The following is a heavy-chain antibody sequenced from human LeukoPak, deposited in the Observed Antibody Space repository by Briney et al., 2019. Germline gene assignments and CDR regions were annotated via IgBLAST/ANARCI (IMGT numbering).Heavy chain of an antibody. J-gene: IGHJ5*02. CDR3: ARSGGDYDSSAPQNWFDP. CDR2: IYYSGST. V-gene: IGHV4-39*07. Sequence: SETLSLTCTVSGGSISSSSYYWGWIRQPPGKGLEWIGSIYYSGSTYYNPSLKSRVTISVDTSKNQLSLKLSSVTAADTAVYYCARSGGDYDSSAPQNWFDPWGQGTLVTVSS. D-gene: IGHD3-22*01. CDR1: GGSISSSSYY.